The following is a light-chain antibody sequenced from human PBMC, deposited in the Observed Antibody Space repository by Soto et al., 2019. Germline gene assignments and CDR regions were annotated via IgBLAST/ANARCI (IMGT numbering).Light chain of an antibody. V-gene: IGKV1-39*01. CDR1: QSIASY. CDR3: QQSSNTPYT. CDR2: AAS. J-gene: IGKJ2*01. Sequence: DIQMTQSPSSLSASVGDRVTITCRTSQSIASYLNWYQQKPGKAPKLLIYAASTLQSGVPSRFSGSASGTDFTLTISSLQPEDFATYYCQQSSNTPYTFGQGTKLETK.